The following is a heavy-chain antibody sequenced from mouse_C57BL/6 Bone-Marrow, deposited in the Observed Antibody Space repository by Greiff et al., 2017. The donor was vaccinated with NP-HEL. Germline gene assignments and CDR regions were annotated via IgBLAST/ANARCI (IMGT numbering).Heavy chain of an antibody. Sequence: VQLQQPGADLVKPGASVKLSCKASGYTFTSYWMHWVKQRPGRGLAWIGRIDPNSGGTKFNEKFTTKATLTVDKPSSTAYMQLSSLTSEDAAVYYCARYYYGSRGWYFDVWGTGTTVTVSS. D-gene: IGHD1-1*01. CDR3: ARYYYGSRGWYFDV. J-gene: IGHJ1*03. V-gene: IGHV1-72*01. CDR2: IDPNSGGT. CDR1: GYTFTSYW.